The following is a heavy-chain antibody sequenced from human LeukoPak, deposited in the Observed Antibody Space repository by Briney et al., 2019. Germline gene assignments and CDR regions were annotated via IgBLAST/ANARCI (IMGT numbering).Heavy chain of an antibody. D-gene: IGHD2-21*01. CDR3: ARVVVWSFDY. V-gene: IGHV3-23*01. J-gene: IGHJ4*02. Sequence: GGSLRLSCAASGFTFSSYAMHWVRQAPGKGLEYVSAISGSGGSTYYANSVKGRFTISRDNSKNTLYLQMNSLRAEDTAVYYCARVVVWSFDYWGQGTLVTVSS. CDR2: ISGSGGST. CDR1: GFTFSSYA.